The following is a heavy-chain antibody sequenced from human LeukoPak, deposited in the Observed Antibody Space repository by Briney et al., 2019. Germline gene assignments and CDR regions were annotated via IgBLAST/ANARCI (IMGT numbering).Heavy chain of an antibody. CDR3: ARANFEAVAGTYRYYGMDV. J-gene: IGHJ6*02. Sequence: GASVKVSCKASGYTFTSYYMHWVRQAPGQGLEWMGIINPSGGSTSYAQKFQGRVTMTRDTSTSTVYMDLSSLRFEDTAVYYCARANFEAVAGTYRYYGMDVWGQGTTVTVSS. CDR2: INPSGGST. V-gene: IGHV1-46*01. D-gene: IGHD6-19*01. CDR1: GYTFTSYY.